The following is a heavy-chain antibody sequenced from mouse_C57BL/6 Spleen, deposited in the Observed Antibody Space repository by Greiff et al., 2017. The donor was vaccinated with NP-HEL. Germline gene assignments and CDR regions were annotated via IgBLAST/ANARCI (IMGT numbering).Heavy chain of an antibody. CDR3: AIYYYGSSHAMDY. CDR1: GFTFSDYG. D-gene: IGHD1-1*01. V-gene: IGHV5-17*01. J-gene: IGHJ4*01. CDR2: ISSGSSTI. Sequence: EVKLMESGGGLVKPGGSLKLSCAASGFTFSDYGMHWVRQAPEKGLEWVAYISSGSSTIYYADTVKGRFTISRDNAKNTLFLQMTSLRSEDTAMYYCAIYYYGSSHAMDYWGQGTSVTVSS.